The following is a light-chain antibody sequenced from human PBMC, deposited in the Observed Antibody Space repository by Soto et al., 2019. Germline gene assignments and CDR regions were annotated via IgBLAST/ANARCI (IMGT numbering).Light chain of an antibody. V-gene: IGLV1-51*02. CDR3: GTWDSSLSAGV. CDR1: SSNIGSNW. CDR2: ENN. Sequence: QSVLTQPPSVSAAPGQKVTITCSGSSSNIGSNWLSWYHQLPGTAPKLLIYENNKRPSGIADRFSGSKTGTSATLASTGLQTGDEADYYCGTWDSSLSAGVFGPGTKLTVL. J-gene: IGLJ1*01.